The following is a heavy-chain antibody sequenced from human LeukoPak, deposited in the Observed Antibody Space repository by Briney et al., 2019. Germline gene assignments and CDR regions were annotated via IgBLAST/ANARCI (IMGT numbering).Heavy chain of an antibody. D-gene: IGHD2-15*01. Sequence: SETLSLTCTVSGGSISSYYWSWIRQPPGKGLEWIGYIYHSGSTNYNPSLKSRVTISVDTSKNHFSLKLSSVTAADTALYYCARRGVVDDAFDIWGQGTMVTVSS. CDR1: GGSISSYY. V-gene: IGHV4-59*08. CDR3: ARRGVVDDAFDI. J-gene: IGHJ3*02. CDR2: IYHSGST.